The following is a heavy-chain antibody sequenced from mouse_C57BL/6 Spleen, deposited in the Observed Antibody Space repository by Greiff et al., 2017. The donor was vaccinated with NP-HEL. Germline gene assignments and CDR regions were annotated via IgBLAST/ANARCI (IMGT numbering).Heavy chain of an antibody. CDR2: IWRGGST. CDR3: AKNGVSGTSWYFDV. J-gene: IGHJ1*03. Sequence: VKLMESGPGLVQPSQSLSITCTVSGFSLTSYGVHWVRQSPGKGLEWLGVIWRGGSTDYNAAFMSRLSITKDNSKSQVFFKMNSLQADDTAIYYCAKNGVSGTSWYFDVWGTGTTVTVSS. V-gene: IGHV2-5*01. CDR1: GFSLTSYG. D-gene: IGHD4-1*01.